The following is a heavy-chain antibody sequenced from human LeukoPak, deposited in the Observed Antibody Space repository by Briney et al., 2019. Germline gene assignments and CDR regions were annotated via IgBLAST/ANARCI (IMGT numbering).Heavy chain of an antibody. CDR1: GGSISSYY. Sequence: PSEALSLTCTVSGGSISSYYWSWIRQLPGKGLEWLGYIYYSGSTNYNPSLKSRVTISVDTSKNQFSLKLSSVTAADTAVYYCARRSVGWFGELSWFDPWGQGTLVTVSS. CDR2: IYYSGST. J-gene: IGHJ5*02. V-gene: IGHV4-59*08. D-gene: IGHD3-10*01. CDR3: ARRSVGWFGELSWFDP.